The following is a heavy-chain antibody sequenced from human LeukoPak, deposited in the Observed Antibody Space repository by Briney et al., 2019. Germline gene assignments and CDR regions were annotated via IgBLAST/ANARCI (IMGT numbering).Heavy chain of an antibody. Sequence: SVKVSCKASGGTFSSYAISWVRQAPGQGLEWMGGIIPIFGTANYAQKLQGRVTMTTDTSTSTAYMELRSLRSDDTAVYYCARVTQTDYDFDYWGQGTLVTVSS. CDR1: GGTFSSYA. CDR3: ARVTQTDYDFDY. J-gene: IGHJ4*02. V-gene: IGHV1-69*05. CDR2: IIPIFGTA. D-gene: IGHD4-17*01.